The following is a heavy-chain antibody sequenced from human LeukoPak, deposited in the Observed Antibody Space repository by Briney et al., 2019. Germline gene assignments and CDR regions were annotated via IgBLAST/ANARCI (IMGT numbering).Heavy chain of an antibody. CDR3: ATGTSWFDP. Sequence: SETLSLTCTVSDGSIYSYYWSWIRQPPGKGLEWIGHVSYSGSTNYNPSLKSRVTISIDTSKNRFSLKMTSLTAADTAVYYCATGTSWFDPWGQGTLVAVSS. CDR1: DGSIYSYY. J-gene: IGHJ5*02. CDR2: VSYSGST. V-gene: IGHV4-59*08.